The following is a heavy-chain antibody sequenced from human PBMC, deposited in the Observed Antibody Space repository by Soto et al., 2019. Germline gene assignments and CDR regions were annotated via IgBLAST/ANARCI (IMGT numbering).Heavy chain of an antibody. CDR1: GFTFSSYG. V-gene: IGHV3-30*18. Sequence: QVQLVESGGGVVQPGRSLRLSCAASGFTFSSYGMHWVRQAPGKGLEWVAVISYDGSNKYYADSVKGRFTISRDNSKNTLYLQMNSLRAEDTAVYYCAKDLGYCSGGSCYSMVYYYYGMDVWGQGTTVTVSS. CDR2: ISYDGSNK. D-gene: IGHD2-15*01. CDR3: AKDLGYCSGGSCYSMVYYYYGMDV. J-gene: IGHJ6*02.